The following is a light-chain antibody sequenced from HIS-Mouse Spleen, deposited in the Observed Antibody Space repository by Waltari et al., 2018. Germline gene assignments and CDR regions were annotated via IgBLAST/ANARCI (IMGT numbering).Light chain of an antibody. Sequence: QSALPQPASVSASPGQSFTISCTGTSSDVGSDNLVSWYQQHPGKAPKLMIYEGSKRPSGVSNRFSGSKSGNTASLTVSGLQAEDEADYYCCSYAGSSTWVFGGGTKLTVL. J-gene: IGLJ3*02. CDR3: CSYAGSSTWV. V-gene: IGLV2-23*01. CDR2: EGS. CDR1: SSDVGSDNL.